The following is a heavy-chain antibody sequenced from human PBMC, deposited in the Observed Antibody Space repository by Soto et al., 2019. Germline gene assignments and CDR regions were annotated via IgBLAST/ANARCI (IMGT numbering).Heavy chain of an antibody. D-gene: IGHD3-16*01. J-gene: IGHJ4*02. V-gene: IGHV1-69*01. Sequence: QEQLVQSGPEVKKPGSSVTVSCKDSGGLFSSFAISWVRQAPGQGLEWLGGIIPVFGTTNYAERFQDRVTITADESTNTAYMELSNLISGDTAIYYCARGGGPYVWFNEFWGQGTLVTVSS. CDR1: GGLFSSFA. CDR2: IIPVFGTT. CDR3: ARGGGPYVWFNEF.